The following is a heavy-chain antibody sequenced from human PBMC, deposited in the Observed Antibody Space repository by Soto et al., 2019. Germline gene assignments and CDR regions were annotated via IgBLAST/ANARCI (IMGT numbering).Heavy chain of an antibody. D-gene: IGHD3-22*01. Sequence: PSETLSLTCAVSGGSISSGGYSWSWIRQPPGKGLEWIGYIYHSGSTYYNPSLKSRVTISVDRSNNQFSLKLSSVTAADTAVYYCARGADYYDSSGYYYPYFDYWGQGTLVTVSS. J-gene: IGHJ4*02. CDR3: ARGADYYDSSGYYYPYFDY. V-gene: IGHV4-30-2*01. CDR2: IYHSGST. CDR1: GGSISSGGYS.